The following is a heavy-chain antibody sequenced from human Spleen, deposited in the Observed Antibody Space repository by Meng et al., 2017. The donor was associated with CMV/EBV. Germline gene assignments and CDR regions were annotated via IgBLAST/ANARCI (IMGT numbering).Heavy chain of an antibody. CDR3: ARQTPDNWFDP. V-gene: IGHV4-31*03. CDR1: GGPLNSGGNC. D-gene: IGHD2-15*01. CDR2: TYYDGTT. J-gene: IGHJ5*02. Sequence: TVSGGPLNSGGNCWSWIRHLPEKGLEWIGYTYYDGTTHYDWSLRSRVTISVDTSKNQFSLKLSSVTAADTAVYYCARQTPDNWFDPWGQGALVTVSS.